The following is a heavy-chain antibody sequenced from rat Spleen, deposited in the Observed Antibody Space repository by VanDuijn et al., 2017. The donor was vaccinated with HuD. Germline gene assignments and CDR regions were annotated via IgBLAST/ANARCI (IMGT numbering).Heavy chain of an antibody. Sequence: EVQLVASGGGLVQPGGSLKLSCAASGFTFSDYYMAWVRQAPTKGLEWVATISYDGSSTYYRDSVKGRFTISRDNAKSTLYLQMDSLRSEDTATYYCARHSGHFDYWGQGVMVTVSS. CDR3: ARHSGHFDY. V-gene: IGHV5-7*01. J-gene: IGHJ2*01. D-gene: IGHD4-3*01. CDR2: ISYDGSST. CDR1: GFTFSDYY.